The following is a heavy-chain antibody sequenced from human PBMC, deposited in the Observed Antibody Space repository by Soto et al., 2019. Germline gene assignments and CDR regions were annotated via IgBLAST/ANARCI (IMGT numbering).Heavy chain of an antibody. J-gene: IGHJ6*02. CDR3: TRVYSSGWLGDYGYGVEV. D-gene: IGHD6-19*01. CDR2: ISAYNGNT. Sequence: ASVKASCKASGYTFTSYGISWVRQAPGQGFEWMGWISAYNGNTNYAQKLQGRVTMTTDTSTSTAYMELRSLRSDDTAVYYCTRVYSSGWLGDYGYGVEVWAQGTTETVSS. CDR1: GYTFTSYG. V-gene: IGHV1-18*04.